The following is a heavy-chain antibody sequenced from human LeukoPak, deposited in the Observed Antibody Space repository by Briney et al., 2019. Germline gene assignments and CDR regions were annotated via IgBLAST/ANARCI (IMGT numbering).Heavy chain of an antibody. D-gene: IGHD4-17*01. CDR3: ASYTVTTLAFDY. CDR2: ISSSSSYI. V-gene: IGHV3-21*04. J-gene: IGHJ4*02. CDR1: GFTFSSYS. Sequence: GGSLRLSCAASGFTFSSYSMNWVRQAPGKGLEWVSSISSSSSYIYYADSVKGRFTISRDNAKNSLYLQMNSLRAEDTAVYYCASYTVTTLAFDYWGQGTLVTVSS.